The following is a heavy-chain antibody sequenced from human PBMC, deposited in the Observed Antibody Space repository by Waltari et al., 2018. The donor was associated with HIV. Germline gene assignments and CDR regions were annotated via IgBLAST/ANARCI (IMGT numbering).Heavy chain of an antibody. CDR2: ISGSGGST. J-gene: IGHJ3*02. V-gene: IGHV3-23*01. CDR3: AKEGIIVITDAFDI. CDR1: GFTFSNYA. D-gene: IGHD3-22*01. Sequence: EVQLLESGGGWVQPGGSLRLSCAASGFTFSNYAMSWVRQAPGKGLEWVSSISGSGGSTYYADSVKGRFTVSRDNSKDTLFLQMNSLRAEDTALYYCAKEGIIVITDAFDIWGQGTMVIVSS.